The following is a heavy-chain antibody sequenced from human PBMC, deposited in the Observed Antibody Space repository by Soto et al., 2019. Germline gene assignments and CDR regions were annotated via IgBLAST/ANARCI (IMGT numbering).Heavy chain of an antibody. D-gene: IGHD1-26*01. Sequence: QVQLVQSGAEVREPGASVKVSCKASGYSFTSLDINWVRQTAGQGLEWMGWMQPSTGRTGYAQKFQGRVTMTRDTAINTAEMELTALTSDDTAFYYCARGVSAGVDYWGQGTLVTVSS. CDR2: MQPSTGRT. V-gene: IGHV1-8*01. CDR1: GYSFTSLD. CDR3: ARGVSAGVDY. J-gene: IGHJ4*02.